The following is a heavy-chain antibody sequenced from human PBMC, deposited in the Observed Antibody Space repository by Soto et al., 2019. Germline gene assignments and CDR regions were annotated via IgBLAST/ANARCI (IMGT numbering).Heavy chain of an antibody. CDR2: ISHRSLTI. J-gene: IGHJ4*02. Sequence: KPGRSLRLSCAASGFTFSDHYMAWFRQTPERGLEWLAYISHRSLTIYHARSVKDRFTISRDDATDSIYLQMNNLRVEDTAVYFCARAGGSPTFDYWVQGTVVTVS. CDR1: GFTFSDHY. V-gene: IGHV3-11*01. D-gene: IGHD6-13*01. CDR3: ARAGGSPTFDY.